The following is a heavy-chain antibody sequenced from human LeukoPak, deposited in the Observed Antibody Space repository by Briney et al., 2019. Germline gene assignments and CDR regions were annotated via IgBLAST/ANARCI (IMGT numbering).Heavy chain of an antibody. CDR3: VLDLDVDPAPYAFDS. V-gene: IGHV3-64D*06. Sequence: QPGGSLRLYCSASGFTFCGYPMQWDRQAPGKGLEYVSLISSNGGSTYYADSVRGRFTISRDNSKNTLYLQMSSLRAEDTAVYYCVLDLDVDPAPYAFDSGGQGTMVTVSS. CDR2: ISSNGGST. J-gene: IGHJ3*02. CDR1: GFTFCGYP. D-gene: IGHD2-2*01.